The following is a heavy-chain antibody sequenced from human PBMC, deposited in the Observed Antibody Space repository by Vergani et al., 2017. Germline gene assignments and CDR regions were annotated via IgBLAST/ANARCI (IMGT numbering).Heavy chain of an antibody. CDR2: FDPEDGDT. J-gene: IGHJ4*02. CDR1: GYTLTELS. V-gene: IGHV1-24*01. Sequence: QVQLVQSGAEVKKPGASVKVSCKVSGYTLTELSMHWVRQAPGKGLEWMGGFDPEDGDTNYAQKVQGRVTMTTDTSTSTAYMELRSLRSDDTAVYYCARDLHALTRFTMVRGVRTPYYWGQGTLVTVSS. CDR3: ARDLHALTRFTMVRGVRTPYY. D-gene: IGHD3-10*01.